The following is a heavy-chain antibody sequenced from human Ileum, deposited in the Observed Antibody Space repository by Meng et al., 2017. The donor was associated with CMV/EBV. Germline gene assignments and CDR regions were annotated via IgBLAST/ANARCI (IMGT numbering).Heavy chain of an antibody. CDR1: GGSISSYS. J-gene: IGHJ2*01. Sequence: QVELQDSGPGLVKTSETLSLSCTVSGGSISSYSWSWIRQPAGKGLEWIGRIYSSVGANYSPSLKSRATMSVDMSKNEVSLKLSAVTAADTAVYYCARGDPDGYCAGGSCYRYWYFDVWGRGTLVTVSS. CDR3: ARGDPDGYCAGGSCYRYWYFDV. D-gene: IGHD2-15*01. CDR2: IYSSVGA. V-gene: IGHV4-4*07.